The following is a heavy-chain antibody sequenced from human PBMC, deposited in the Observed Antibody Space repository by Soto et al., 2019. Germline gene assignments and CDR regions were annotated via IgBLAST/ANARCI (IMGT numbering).Heavy chain of an antibody. CDR3: AKAKWFGENLYYYGMDV. CDR1: GGSFSGYY. Sequence: ETLSLTCAVYGGSFSGYYWSWIRQPPGKGLEWIGEINHSGSTNYNPSLKSRVTISVDTSKNQFSLKLSSVTAADTAVYYCAKAKWFGENLYYYGMDVWGQGTTVTVSS. CDR2: INHSGST. V-gene: IGHV4-34*01. D-gene: IGHD3-10*01. J-gene: IGHJ6*02.